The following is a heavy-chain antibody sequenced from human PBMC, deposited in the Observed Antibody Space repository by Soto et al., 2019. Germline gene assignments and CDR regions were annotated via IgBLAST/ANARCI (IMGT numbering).Heavy chain of an antibody. J-gene: IGHJ2*01. CDR3: ARVWGSSWSFDL. D-gene: IGHD6-13*01. Sequence: QVQLVESGGGVVQPGRSLRLSCAASGFTFSSYGMQWVRQAPGKGLEWVAVIWYDGSNKYYADSVKGRFTISRDNSKNTLYLHMNSLRAEDTAVYYCARVWGSSWSFDLWGRGTLVTVSS. V-gene: IGHV3-33*01. CDR1: GFTFSSYG. CDR2: IWYDGSNK.